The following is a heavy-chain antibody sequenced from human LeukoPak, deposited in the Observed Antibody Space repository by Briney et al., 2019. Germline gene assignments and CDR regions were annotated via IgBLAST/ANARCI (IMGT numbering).Heavy chain of an antibody. D-gene: IGHD2-21*01. CDR3: ARAPPYCGGDCSDY. V-gene: IGHV4-59*01. CDR2: IYYSGST. CDR1: GGSISSYY. Sequence: PSETLSLTCTVSGGSISSYYWSWIRQPPGKGLEWIGYIYYSGSTNYNPSLKSRVTISVDTSKNQFSLKLSSVTAADTAVYYCARAPPYCGGDCSDYWGQGTLVTVPS. J-gene: IGHJ4*02.